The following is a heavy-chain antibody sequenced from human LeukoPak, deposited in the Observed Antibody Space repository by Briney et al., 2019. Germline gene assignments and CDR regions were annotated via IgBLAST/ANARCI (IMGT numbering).Heavy chain of an antibody. CDR2: ISSSSSYI. CDR1: GFTFSSYS. J-gene: IGHJ4*02. V-gene: IGHV3-21*01. CDR3: ARAGKVRAGRGRFDY. D-gene: IGHD3-10*01. Sequence: PGGSLRLPCAASGFTFSSYSMNWVRQAPGKGLEWVSSISSSSSYIYYADSVKGRFTISRDNAKNSLYLQMNSLRAEDTAVYYCARAGKVRAGRGRFDYWGQGTLVTVSS.